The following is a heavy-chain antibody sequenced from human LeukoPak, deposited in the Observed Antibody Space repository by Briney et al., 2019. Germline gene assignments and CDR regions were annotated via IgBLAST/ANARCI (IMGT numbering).Heavy chain of an antibody. D-gene: IGHD3-22*01. CDR2: IDWDDDK. CDR1: GFTFSSYAM. Sequence: LRLSCAASGFTFSSYAMSWIRQPPGKALEWLARIDWDDDKYYSTSLKTRLTISKDTSKNQVVLTMTNMDPVDTATYYCARHYYDSSGTFDYWGQGTLVTVSS. CDR3: ARHYYDSSGTFDY. J-gene: IGHJ4*02. V-gene: IGHV2-70*11.